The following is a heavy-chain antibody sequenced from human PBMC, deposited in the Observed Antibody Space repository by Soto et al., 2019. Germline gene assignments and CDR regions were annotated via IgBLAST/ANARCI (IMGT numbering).Heavy chain of an antibody. CDR2: ISESGSGT. D-gene: IGHD5-18*01. Sequence: LRLSCVASGLAFSAYYMSWVRQGQGKGLEWVSGISESGSGTYYADSVKGRFTISRENSKNTLYLQMSSLRAEDTAVYYCAKDTAPQVVWGQGTTVTVSS. CDR1: GLAFSAYY. J-gene: IGHJ6*02. V-gene: IGHV3-23*01. CDR3: AKDTAPQVV.